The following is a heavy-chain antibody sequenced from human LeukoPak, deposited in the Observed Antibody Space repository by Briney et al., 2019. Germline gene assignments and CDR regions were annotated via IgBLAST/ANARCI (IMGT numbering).Heavy chain of an antibody. CDR3: ARGRYYYGSGSYYRGYYYMDV. CDR2: IYYSGST. CDR1: GGSISSSSYY. Sequence: SETLSLTCTVSGGSISSSSYYWGWIRQPPGKGLEWIGSIYYSGSTYYNPSLKSRVTISVDTSKNQFSLKLSSVTAADTAVYYCARGRYYYGSGSYYRGYYYMDVWGKGTTVTVSS. V-gene: IGHV4-39*07. J-gene: IGHJ6*03. D-gene: IGHD3-10*01.